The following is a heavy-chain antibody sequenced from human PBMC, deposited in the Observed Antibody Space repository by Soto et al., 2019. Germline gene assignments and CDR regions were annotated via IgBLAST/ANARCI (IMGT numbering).Heavy chain of an antibody. V-gene: IGHV4-59*01. Sequence: SEILSLTCTVSAGSISSYYWRWIRQPQGKGLEWIGYIYFRGTTNYNPSLKSRVTMSADTSKNQFSLKLNSVTAADTAVYYCARMNYYDTMVRAKNWFDPWGQGTLVSVSS. CDR1: AGSISSYY. D-gene: IGHD3-10*01. CDR3: ARMNYYDTMVRAKNWFDP. CDR2: IYFRGTT. J-gene: IGHJ5*02.